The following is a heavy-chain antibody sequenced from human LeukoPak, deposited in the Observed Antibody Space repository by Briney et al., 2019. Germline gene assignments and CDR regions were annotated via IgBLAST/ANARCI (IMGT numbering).Heavy chain of an antibody. CDR2: IYYSGST. V-gene: IGHV4-61*01. Sequence: PSETLSLTCTVSGGSVSSGSYYWSWIRQPPGKGLEWIGYIYYSGSTTYNPSLKRRVTISVDMSKNKFSLKLSSVTAADTAVYYCTRVPISTTARGYFDYWGQGTLVTVSS. CDR3: TRVPISTTARGYFDY. CDR1: GGSVSSGSYY. D-gene: IGHD4-17*01. J-gene: IGHJ4*02.